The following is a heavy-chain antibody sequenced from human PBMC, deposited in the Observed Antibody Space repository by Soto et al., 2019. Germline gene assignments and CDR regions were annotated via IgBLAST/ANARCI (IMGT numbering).Heavy chain of an antibody. Sequence: EVQLVESGGGLVKPGGSLRLSCAASGFTFTRYSMNLVRQAPGKWLEWVSSISSTTNYIYYVDSMKGRFTISRDNAKNSLYLEMTSLRAEDTAVYYCARESEYLPSNFDYWGQGTLVTVSS. CDR1: GFTFTRYS. V-gene: IGHV3-21*06. CDR3: ARESEYLPSNFDY. J-gene: IGHJ4*02. D-gene: IGHD2-2*01. CDR2: ISSTTNYI.